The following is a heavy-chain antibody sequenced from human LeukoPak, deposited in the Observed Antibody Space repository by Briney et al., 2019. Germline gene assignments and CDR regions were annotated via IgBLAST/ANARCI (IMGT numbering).Heavy chain of an antibody. CDR3: ARNGGVVLRYFDWLLSFDY. CDR1: GFTFSNAW. J-gene: IGHJ4*02. D-gene: IGHD3-9*01. V-gene: IGHV3-15*07. Sequence: GSLRLSCATSGFTFSNAWMNWVRPAPGKGLEWVGRIRSNSDGGTIDYAAPVKGRFTLSRDDSKTTLYLQMNSLQTEDTAVYYCARNGGVVLRYFDWLLSFDYWGQGTLVTVSS. CDR2: IRSNSDGGTI.